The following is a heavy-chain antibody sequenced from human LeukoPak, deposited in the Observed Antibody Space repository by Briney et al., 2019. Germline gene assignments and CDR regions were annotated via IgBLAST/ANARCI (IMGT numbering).Heavy chain of an antibody. V-gene: IGHV3-33*01. D-gene: IGHD2/OR15-2a*01. Sequence: GRSLSLSCAASGFTLSDYAVHWVRQAPGKGLEWVAMIWYDGSNIYYADSVKGRFTISRDNSKNTVSLQMNSLRVEDTAVYYCARDRMGSTRLAGDCWGQGTLVTVSS. CDR1: GFTLSDYA. J-gene: IGHJ4*02. CDR3: ARDRMGSTRLAGDC. CDR2: IWYDGSNI.